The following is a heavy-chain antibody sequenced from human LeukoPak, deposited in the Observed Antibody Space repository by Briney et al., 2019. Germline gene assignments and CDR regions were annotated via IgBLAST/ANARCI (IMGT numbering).Heavy chain of an antibody. CDR1: GGSTSSSAHY. J-gene: IGHJ4*02. CDR3: ARLGDSGSYSYYFDY. V-gene: IGHV4-39*07. D-gene: IGHD1-26*01. CDR2: INYRRGT. Sequence: PSETLSLTCSVSGGSTSSSAHYWAWIRQPPGKGLEWIGSINYRRGTYYNPSLKSRLTISVDTSKNQFSLKLSSVTAADTAVYYCARLGDSGSYSYYFDYWGQGTLVTVSS.